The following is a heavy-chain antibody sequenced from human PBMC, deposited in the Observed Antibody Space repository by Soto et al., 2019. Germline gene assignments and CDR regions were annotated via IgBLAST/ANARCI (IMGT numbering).Heavy chain of an antibody. CDR3: ARASSSSSAADY. CDR2: IYDSESA. CDR1: GESISSGGYY. V-gene: IGHV4-31*03. D-gene: IGHD6-6*01. J-gene: IGHJ4*02. Sequence: QVQVQDSGPGLVKASQTLSLICSVSGESISSGGYYWSWIRHHPGKGLEWIGYIYDSESAYYNPSLKSRVTISMDTSKNHFAMKLSSVTAADTAVYYCARASSSSSAADYWGQVTLITVSS.